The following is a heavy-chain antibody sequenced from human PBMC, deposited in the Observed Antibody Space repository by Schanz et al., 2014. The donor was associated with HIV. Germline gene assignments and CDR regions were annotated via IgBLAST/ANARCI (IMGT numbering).Heavy chain of an antibody. CDR2: ISSSSSYT. CDR1: GFTLSSFT. CDR3: ARDSGPGSY. Sequence: EDQLVDSGGGLVQPGGSLRLSCAASGFTLSSFTMNWVRQAPGKGLEWVSSISSSSSYTYYADSVKGRFAISRDNAKNSLFLQMSSLRAEDTAVYYCARDSGPGSYWGQGTLVTVSS. V-gene: IGHV3-21*02. D-gene: IGHD3-10*01. J-gene: IGHJ4*02.